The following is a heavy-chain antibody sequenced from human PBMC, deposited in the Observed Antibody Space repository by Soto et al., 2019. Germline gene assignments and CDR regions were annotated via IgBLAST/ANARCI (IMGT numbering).Heavy chain of an antibody. CDR3: AKGTPYYYYGMDV. Sequence: QVQLVESGGGVVQPGRSLRLSCAASGFTFSSYGMHWVRQAPGKGLEWVAVISYDGSNKYYADSVKGRFTISRDNSKNTLYLQINSLRAEDTAVYYCAKGTPYYYYGMDVWGQGTTVTVSS. CDR1: GFTFSSYG. D-gene: IGHD2-2*01. J-gene: IGHJ6*02. V-gene: IGHV3-30*18. CDR2: ISYDGSNK.